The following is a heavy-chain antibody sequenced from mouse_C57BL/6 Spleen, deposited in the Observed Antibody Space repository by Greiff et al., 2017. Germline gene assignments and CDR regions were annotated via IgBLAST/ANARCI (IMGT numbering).Heavy chain of an antibody. CDR1: GFTFSDYY. J-gene: IGHJ4*01. Sequence: EVKVVESGGGLVQPGGSLKLSCAASGFTFSDYYMYWVRQTPEKRLEWVAYISNGGGSTYYPDTVKGRFTISRDNAKNTLYLQMSRLKSEDTAMYYCARQIWPYAMDYWGQGTSVTVSS. CDR2: ISNGGGST. D-gene: IGHD1-1*02. V-gene: IGHV5-12*01. CDR3: ARQIWPYAMDY.